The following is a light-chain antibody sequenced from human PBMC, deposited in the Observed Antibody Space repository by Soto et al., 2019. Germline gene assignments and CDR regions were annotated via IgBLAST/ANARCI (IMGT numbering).Light chain of an antibody. CDR3: SLYTSENTYV. Sequence: QSALTQPPSVSGSPGHSVTISSTGTSTDFVSYNRVSWYQQPPGTAPKLIIYEASNRPSWVPDRFSGSKSGNTASLTISGLQAADEADYYCSLYTSENTYVFGTGTKV. CDR1: STDFVSYNR. J-gene: IGLJ1*01. V-gene: IGLV2-18*01. CDR2: EAS.